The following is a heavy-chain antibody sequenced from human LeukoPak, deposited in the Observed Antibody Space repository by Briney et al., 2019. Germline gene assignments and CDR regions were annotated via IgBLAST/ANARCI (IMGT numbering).Heavy chain of an antibody. CDR3: ARSLGSSGYYVFDP. D-gene: IGHD3-22*01. V-gene: IGHV4-59*01. CDR2: IYYSGST. Sequence: SETLSLTCTVSGGSISSYYWSWIRQPPGKGLEWIGYIYYSGSTNYNPSLKSRVTISADTSKNQFSLKLSSVTAADTAVYYCARSLGSSGYYVFDPWGQGTLVTVSS. CDR1: GGSISSYY. J-gene: IGHJ5*02.